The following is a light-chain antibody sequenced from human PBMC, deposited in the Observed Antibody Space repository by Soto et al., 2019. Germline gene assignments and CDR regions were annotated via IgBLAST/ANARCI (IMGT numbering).Light chain of an antibody. Sequence: TQFPAALSLSPVETTTLSYTASQGISKYLAWYQQKPGQGPRLLIYGASSRATGTPDRFSGSGSGTEFTLTISSLEPEDSAVYYCHQRSSLPLTFGRGTKVDIK. V-gene: IGKV3-11*01. CDR2: GAS. CDR3: HQRSSLPLT. CDR1: QGISKY. J-gene: IGKJ4*01.